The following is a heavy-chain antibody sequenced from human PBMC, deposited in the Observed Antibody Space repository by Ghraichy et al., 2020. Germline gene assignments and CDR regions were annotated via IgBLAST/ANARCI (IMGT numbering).Heavy chain of an antibody. CDR2: IYHSGST. CDR3: AREQTPRWSSSENNWFDP. CDR1: GYSISSGYY. V-gene: IGHV4-38-2*02. Sequence: SETLSLTCAVSGYSISSGYYWGWIRQPPGKGLEWIGSIYHSGSTYYNPSLKSRVTISVDTSKNQFSLKLSSVTAADTAVYYCAREQTPRWSSSENNWFDPWGQGTLVTVSS. J-gene: IGHJ5*02. D-gene: IGHD6-13*01.